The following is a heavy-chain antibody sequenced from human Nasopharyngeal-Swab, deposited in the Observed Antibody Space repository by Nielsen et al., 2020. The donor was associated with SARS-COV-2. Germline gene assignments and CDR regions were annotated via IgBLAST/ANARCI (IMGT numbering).Heavy chain of an antibody. CDR1: GFTFSAYG. CDR3: VQGTTAPDV. Sequence: GGALRLSCAASGFTFSAYGVTWVRQAAGKGLEWVSGISGSGGSVDYAGSVKGRFTTSRDNSKNMVYLHMARLRVEDTALYYCVQGTTAPDVWGQGTLVTVSS. J-gene: IGHJ4*02. V-gene: IGHV3-23*01. CDR2: ISGSGGSV. D-gene: IGHD1-7*01.